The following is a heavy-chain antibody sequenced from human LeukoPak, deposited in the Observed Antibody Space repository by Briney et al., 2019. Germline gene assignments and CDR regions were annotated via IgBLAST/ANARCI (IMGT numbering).Heavy chain of an antibody. Sequence: GASVKVSCKASGYTFTGYYMHRVRQAPGQGLEWMGWINPNSGGTNYAQKFQGRVTTTRDTSISTAYMELSRLRSDDTAVYYCARAVGSGSYQANFDYWGQGTLVTVSS. CDR3: ARAVGSGSYQANFDY. CDR2: INPNSGGT. D-gene: IGHD1-26*01. CDR1: GYTFTGYY. V-gene: IGHV1-2*02. J-gene: IGHJ4*02.